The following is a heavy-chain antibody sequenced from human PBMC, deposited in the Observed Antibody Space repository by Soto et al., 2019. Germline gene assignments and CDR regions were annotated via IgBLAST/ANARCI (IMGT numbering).Heavy chain of an antibody. CDR3: ARYIVATIFHPYYYYYGMDV. Sequence: QVQLVQSGAEVKKPGASVKVSCKASGYTFTSYGISWVRQAPGQGLEWMGWISAYNGNTNYAQKLQGRVTMTTDTSTSTAYMELRSLRSDDTAVYYCARYIVATIFHPYYYYYGMDVWGQGTTVTVSS. V-gene: IGHV1-18*01. CDR1: GYTFTSYG. CDR2: ISAYNGNT. J-gene: IGHJ6*02. D-gene: IGHD5-12*01.